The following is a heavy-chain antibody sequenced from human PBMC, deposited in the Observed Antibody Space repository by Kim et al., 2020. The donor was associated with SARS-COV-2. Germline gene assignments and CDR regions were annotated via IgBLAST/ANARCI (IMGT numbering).Heavy chain of an antibody. CDR3: ARDPQDYGGNSGIAY. V-gene: IGHV4-39*07. Sequence: PSLKSRVTISVATSKNQFSLKLSSVTAADTAVYYCARDPQDYGGNSGIAYWGQGTLVTVSS. D-gene: IGHD4-17*01. J-gene: IGHJ4*02.